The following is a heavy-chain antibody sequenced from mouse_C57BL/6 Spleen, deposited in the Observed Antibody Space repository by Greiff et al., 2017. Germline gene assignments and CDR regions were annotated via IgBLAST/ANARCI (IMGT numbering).Heavy chain of an antibody. V-gene: IGHV3-1*01. J-gene: IGHJ2*01. D-gene: IGHD2-1*01. CDR3: ARGGIYYGLDY. CDR1: GYSITSGYD. Sequence: VQLQQSGPGMVKPSQSLSLTCTVTGYSITSGYDWHWIRHFPGNKLEWMGYISYSGSTNYNPSLKSRISITHDTSKNHFFLKLNSVTTEDTATYYCARGGIYYGLDYWGQGTTLTVSS. CDR2: ISYSGST.